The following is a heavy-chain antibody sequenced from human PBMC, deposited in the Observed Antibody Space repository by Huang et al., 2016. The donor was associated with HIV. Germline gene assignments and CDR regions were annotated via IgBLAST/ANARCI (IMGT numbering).Heavy chain of an antibody. V-gene: IGHV1-18*04. D-gene: IGHD3-22*01. CDR3: GGSSGYWSFDY. CDR1: DYTFTSYG. Sequence: QVQLVQSGGEVKKPGASVKVSCKASDYTFTSYGISWVRQDPGQGLEWMGWISTNNGDTNYAQKVQGRVTMTTDTSTSTAYMELRSLRSDDTAVYYCGGSSGYWSFDYWGQGTLVTVSS. CDR2: ISTNNGDT. J-gene: IGHJ4*02.